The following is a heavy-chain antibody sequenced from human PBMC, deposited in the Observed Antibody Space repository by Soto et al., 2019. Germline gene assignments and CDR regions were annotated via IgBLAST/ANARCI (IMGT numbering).Heavy chain of an antibody. V-gene: IGHV3-21*01. CDR2: ISSSSSYI. D-gene: IGHD3-3*01. Sequence: GGSLRLSCAASGFTFSAYTMNWVRQAPGRGLEWVSSISSSSSYIYYADSVKGRFTISRDNAKNSLYVQMNSLRAEDTAVYYCAGSRRNDDFWSDPQLGDGMDVWGQGTTVTVSS. J-gene: IGHJ6*02. CDR1: GFTFSAYT. CDR3: AGSRRNDDFWSDPQLGDGMDV.